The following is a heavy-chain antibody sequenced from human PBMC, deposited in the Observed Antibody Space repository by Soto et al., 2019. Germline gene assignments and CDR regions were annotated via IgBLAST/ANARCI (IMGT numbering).Heavy chain of an antibody. D-gene: IGHD1-26*01. CDR1: GFTFSTYG. CDR3: ARAVGPFDY. CDR2: IWHDGSNK. Sequence: QVQLVESGGGVVQPGRSLRLSCAAAGFTFSTYGIHWVRQAPGKGLEWVAVIWHDGSNKYYADSVKGRFTISRDNSKNTLYLEMNSLRAEDTAMYYCARAVGPFDYWGQGTLVTVSS. J-gene: IGHJ4*02. V-gene: IGHV3-33*01.